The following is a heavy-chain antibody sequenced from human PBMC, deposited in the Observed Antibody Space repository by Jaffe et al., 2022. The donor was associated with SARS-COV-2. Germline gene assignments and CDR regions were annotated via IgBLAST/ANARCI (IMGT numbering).Heavy chain of an antibody. CDR1: GFTFSNAW. J-gene: IGHJ6*03. CDR3: TTDPRVAATNYYYYMDV. V-gene: IGHV3-15*01. CDR2: IKSKTDGGTT. D-gene: IGHD2-15*01. Sequence: EVQLVESGGGLVKPGGSLRLSCAASGFTFSNAWMSWVRQAPGKGLEWVGRIKSKTDGGTTDYAAPVKGRFTISRDDSKNTLYLQMNSLKTEDTAVYYCTTDPRVAATNYYYYMDVWGKGTTVTVSS.